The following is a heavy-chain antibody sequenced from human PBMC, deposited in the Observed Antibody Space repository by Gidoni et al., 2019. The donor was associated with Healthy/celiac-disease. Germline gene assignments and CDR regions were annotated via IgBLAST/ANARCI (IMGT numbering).Heavy chain of an antibody. CDR1: GYSFTSYW. J-gene: IGHJ3*02. CDR2: IDPSDSYT. V-gene: IGHV5-10-1*03. D-gene: IGHD2-15*01. Sequence: EVQLVQSGAEVKKPGESLRISCKGSGYSFTSYWISWVRQMPGKGLEWMGRIDPSDSYTNYSPSFQGHVTISADKSISTAYLQWSSLKASDTAMYYCARHGKFRGAVYAFDIWGQGTMVTVSS. CDR3: ARHGKFRGAVYAFDI.